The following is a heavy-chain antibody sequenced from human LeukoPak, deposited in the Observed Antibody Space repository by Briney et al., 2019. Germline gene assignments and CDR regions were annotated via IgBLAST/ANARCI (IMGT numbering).Heavy chain of an antibody. J-gene: IGHJ5*02. V-gene: IGHV4-59*08. CDR1: GGSISSYY. Sequence: SETLSLTCTVSGGSISSYYWSWIRQPPGKGLEWIGYIYYSGSTNYNPSLKSRVTISVDTSKNQFSPKLSSVTAADTAVYYCARSSGYYGNWFDPWGQGTLVTVSS. CDR3: ARSSGYYGNWFDP. D-gene: IGHD3-22*01. CDR2: IYYSGST.